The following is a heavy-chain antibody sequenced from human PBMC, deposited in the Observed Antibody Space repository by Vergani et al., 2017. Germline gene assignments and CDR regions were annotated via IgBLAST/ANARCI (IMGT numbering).Heavy chain of an antibody. Sequence: EVQLVESGGGLVKPGGSLRLSCAASGFPFSSYSMNWVRQAPGQGLEWVSSISSSSSYIYYADSVKGRFTISRDNAKNSLYLQMNSLRAEDTAVYYCARDKRSAVTANTLGLHKVHMDVWGKGTTVTVSS. V-gene: IGHV3-21*01. CDR2: ISSSSSYI. CDR1: GFPFSSYS. D-gene: IGHD2-21*02. CDR3: ARDKRSAVTANTLGLHKVHMDV. J-gene: IGHJ6*04.